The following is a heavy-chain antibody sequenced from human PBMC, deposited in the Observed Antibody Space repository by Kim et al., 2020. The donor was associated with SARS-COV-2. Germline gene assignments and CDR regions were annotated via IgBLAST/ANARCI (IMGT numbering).Heavy chain of an antibody. CDR1: GGSFSGYY. CDR3: ARASIAAAGRTGTPNRAYYYYGMDV. Sequence: SETLSLTCAVYGGSFSGYYWSWIRQPPGKGLEWIGEINHSGSTNYNPSLKSRVTISVDTSKNQFSLKLSSVTAADTAVYYCARASIAAAGRTGTPNRAYYYYGMDVWGQGTTVTVSS. CDR2: INHSGST. D-gene: IGHD6-13*01. J-gene: IGHJ6*02. V-gene: IGHV4-34*01.